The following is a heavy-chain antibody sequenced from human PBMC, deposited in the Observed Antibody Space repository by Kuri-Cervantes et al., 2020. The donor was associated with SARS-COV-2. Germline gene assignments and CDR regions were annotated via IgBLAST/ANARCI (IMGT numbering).Heavy chain of an antibody. J-gene: IGHJ4*02. Sequence: SETLSLTCTVSGYSISSGYYWGWIRQPPGKGLEWIGSIYHSGGTYYNPSLKSRVTISVDTSKNQFSLKLSSVTAADTAVYYCARVSFGEAYVDYWGQGTLVTVSS. CDR2: IYHSGGT. V-gene: IGHV4-38-2*02. CDR1: GYSISSGYY. CDR3: ARVSFGEAYVDY. D-gene: IGHD3-10*01.